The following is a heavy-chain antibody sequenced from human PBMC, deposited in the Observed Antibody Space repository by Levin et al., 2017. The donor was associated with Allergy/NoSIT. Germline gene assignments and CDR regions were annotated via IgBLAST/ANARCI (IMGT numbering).Heavy chain of an antibody. J-gene: IGHJ6*02. V-gene: IGHV3-30-3*01. CDR1: GFTFSNYA. Sequence: PGGSLRLSCAASGFTFSNYAMHWVRQAPGKGLEWVAVISYDGTNEYYADSLKGRFTISRDNSKNTLYLQMNSLRGEDTAVYYCARDYVTLLITNYYHYNGMDVWGQGTTVTVSS. D-gene: IGHD3-22*01. CDR3: ARDYVTLLITNYYHYNGMDV. CDR2: ISYDGTNE.